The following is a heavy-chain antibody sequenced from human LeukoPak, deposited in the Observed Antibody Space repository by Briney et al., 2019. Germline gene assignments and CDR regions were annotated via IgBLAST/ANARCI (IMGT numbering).Heavy chain of an antibody. CDR1: GFTFNNYA. CDR2: ISGCGETT. CDR3: ARDYADYVGYFFFDY. V-gene: IGHV3-23*01. D-gene: IGHD4-17*01. J-gene: IGHJ4*02. Sequence: PGGSLRLSCSASGFTFNNYAMNWVPQAPAKGLEWVSCISGCGETTYYADSAKGRFTISRDNSQNTLYLQMNSLRAEDTAVYYCARDYADYVGYFFFDYWGQGTLVTVSS.